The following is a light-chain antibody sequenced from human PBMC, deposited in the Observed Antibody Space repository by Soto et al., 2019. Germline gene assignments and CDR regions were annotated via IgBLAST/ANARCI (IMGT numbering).Light chain of an antibody. J-gene: IGKJ2*01. Sequence: AIRMTQSPSSFSASTGDRVTITCRASQGISSYLAWYQQKPGKAPKLLIYAASTLQTGVPSRFSGSGSGTDFTLTISCLHAEDSATYYCQQYYSYPPTFGQGTKLEIK. V-gene: IGKV1-8*01. CDR1: QGISSY. CDR3: QQYYSYPPT. CDR2: AAS.